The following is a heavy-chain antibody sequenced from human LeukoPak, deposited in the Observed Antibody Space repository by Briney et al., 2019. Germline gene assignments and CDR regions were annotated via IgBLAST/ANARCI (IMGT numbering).Heavy chain of an antibody. CDR3: ARANYFDY. CDR2: IYHSGTT. CDR1: GYSISSGYF. Sequence: SETLSLTCTVSGYSISSGYFWGWIPQPPGKGLEWIGSIYHSGTTNYNPSLKSRVIISVDTSKNHFSLKLSSVTAADTAVYYCARANYFDYWGQGTLVTVSS. V-gene: IGHV4-38-2*02. J-gene: IGHJ4*02.